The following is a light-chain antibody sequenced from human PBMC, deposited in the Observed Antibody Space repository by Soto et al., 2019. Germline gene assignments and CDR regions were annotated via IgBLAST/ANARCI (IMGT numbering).Light chain of an antibody. CDR3: QQYNNWPYT. Sequence: EIVMTQSPATLSVSPGGSATLSCRASQHVSSNFAWYRQKPGQAPTLLIYRASTRATGIPARSSGSGSGTEFPLTISSLQAEDFAVYYCQQYNNWPYTFGQGTKLEIK. CDR2: RAS. J-gene: IGKJ2*01. V-gene: IGKV3-15*01. CDR1: QHVSSN.